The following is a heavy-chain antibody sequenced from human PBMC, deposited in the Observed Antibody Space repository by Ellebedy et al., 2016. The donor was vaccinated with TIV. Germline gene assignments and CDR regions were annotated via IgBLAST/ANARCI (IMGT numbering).Heavy chain of an antibody. D-gene: IGHD3-10*01. CDR3: ARDRGYDSGIYYNGDFDY. CDR1: GFTFSDYY. CDR2: ISGSADTL. V-gene: IGHV3-11*01. Sequence: PGGSLRLSCAASGFTFSDYYMSWIRQAPGKGLEWVSYISGSADTLYYADSVKGRFTISRDTAKNSLYLQMNRLRAEDTAVYYCARDRGYDSGIYYNGDFDYWGQGTLVTVSS. J-gene: IGHJ4*02.